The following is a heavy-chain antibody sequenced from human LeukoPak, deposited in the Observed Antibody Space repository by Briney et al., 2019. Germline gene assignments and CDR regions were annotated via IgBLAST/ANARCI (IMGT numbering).Heavy chain of an antibody. CDR3: ARVGYDSSGYYIRPFDY. V-gene: IGHV4-59*12. CDR1: GGSINNYY. J-gene: IGHJ4*02. Sequence: PSETLSLTCTVSGGSINNYYWSWIRQPPGKGLEWIGYIHYSGSTNYNPSLKSRVTISVDTSKNQFSLKLSSVTAADTAVYYCARVGYDSSGYYIRPFDYWGQGTLVTVSS. CDR2: IHYSGST. D-gene: IGHD3-22*01.